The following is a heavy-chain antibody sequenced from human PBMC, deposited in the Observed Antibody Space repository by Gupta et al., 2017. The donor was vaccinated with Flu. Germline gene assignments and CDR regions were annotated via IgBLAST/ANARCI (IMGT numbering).Heavy chain of an antibody. CDR3: ARQVNFNTGYYQFDD. CDR2: VYQSSTPRFFN. D-gene: IGHD2-2*01. CDR1: DDSVWAVNYY. J-gene: IGHJ4*02. Sequence: QLQLQESGPGLLRPSDTLSLTCAVSDDSVWAVNYYWACIRQSPGKGLEWLGRVYQSSTPRFFNYSNPSLTSRVTMSIDKYKNQYSLTLTSVTAADAAKYFGARQVNFNTGYYQFDDWGRGTLVTVSS. V-gene: IGHV4-39*01.